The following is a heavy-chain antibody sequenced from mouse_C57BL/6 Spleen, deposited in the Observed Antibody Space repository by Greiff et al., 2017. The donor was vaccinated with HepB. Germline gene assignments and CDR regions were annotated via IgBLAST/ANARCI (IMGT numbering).Heavy chain of an antibody. CDR1: GYTFTSYW. Sequence: VQLQQPGAELVRPGSSVKLSCKASGYTFTSYWMDWVKQRPGQGLEWIGNIYPSDSETHYNQKFKDKATLTVDKSSSTAYMQLSSLTSEDSAVYYCARSRDYDDYFDYWGQGTTLTVSS. D-gene: IGHD2-4*01. CDR3: ARSRDYDDYFDY. CDR2: IYPSDSET. V-gene: IGHV1-61*01. J-gene: IGHJ2*01.